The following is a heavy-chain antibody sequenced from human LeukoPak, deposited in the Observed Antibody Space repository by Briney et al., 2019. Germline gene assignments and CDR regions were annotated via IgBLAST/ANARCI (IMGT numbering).Heavy chain of an antibody. CDR1: GGSFSGYY. V-gene: IGHV4-34*01. J-gene: IGHJ6*04. D-gene: IGHD3-10*01. CDR2: INHSGST. CDR3: AGVDVTMVRGVADYYYYYGMDV. Sequence: SETLSLTCAVYGGSFSGYYWSWIRQPPGKGLEWIGEINHSGSTNYNPSLKSRVTISVDTSKNQFSLKLSSVTAADTAVYYCAGVDVTMVRGVADYYYYYGMDVWSKGTTVTVSS.